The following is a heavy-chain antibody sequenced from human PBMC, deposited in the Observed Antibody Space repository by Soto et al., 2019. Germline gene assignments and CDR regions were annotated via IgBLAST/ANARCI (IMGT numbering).Heavy chain of an antibody. CDR2: IYYSGSA. D-gene: IGHD1-26*01. CDR3: ARRPKRGSYSWCFDY. CDR1: GGSITSNAYY. V-gene: IGHV4-39*01. J-gene: IGHJ4*02. Sequence: QLQLQESGPGLAKPSETLSLTCTVSGGSITSNAYYWGWIRQPPGKGLEWLGYIYYSGSASYNPSLKSRGTMSVDTSKNQFSLKLSSVTAADTAVYYRARRPKRGSYSWCFDYWGQGTLVTVSS.